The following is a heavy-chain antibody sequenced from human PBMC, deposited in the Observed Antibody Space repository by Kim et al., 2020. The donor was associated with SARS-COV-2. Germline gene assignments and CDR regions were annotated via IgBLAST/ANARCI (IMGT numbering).Heavy chain of an antibody. CDR3: VTRNYYNSGSYYEGAPFDF. CDR1: GFTFSNYA. Sequence: GGSLRPSCSASGFTFSNYAMHWVRQAPGKGLEYVSAISSDGGSTYYADSVKGSFTISRDNSKNMLYVQMSSLRVEDTAIYYCVTRNYYNSGSYYEGAPFDFWGQGTLVTVSS. V-gene: IGHV3-64*05. D-gene: IGHD3-10*01. CDR2: ISSDGGST. J-gene: IGHJ4*02.